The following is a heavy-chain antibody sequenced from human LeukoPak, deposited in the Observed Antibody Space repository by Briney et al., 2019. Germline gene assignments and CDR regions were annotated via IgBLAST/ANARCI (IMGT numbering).Heavy chain of an antibody. Sequence: SETLSLTCTVSGGSISSSSYYWGWIRQPPGKGLEWIGSIYYSGSTYYNPSLKSRVTISVDASKNQFSLKLSSVTAADTAVYYCAELPELGSFDYWGQGTLVTVSS. CDR3: AELPELGSFDY. CDR1: GGSISSSSYY. J-gene: IGHJ4*02. CDR2: IYYSGST. V-gene: IGHV4-39*01. D-gene: IGHD1-14*01.